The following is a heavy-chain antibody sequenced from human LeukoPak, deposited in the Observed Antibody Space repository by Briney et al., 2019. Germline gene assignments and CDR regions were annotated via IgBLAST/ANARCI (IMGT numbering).Heavy chain of an antibody. V-gene: IGHV1-18*01. CDR2: VSTYNSDT. Sequence: GASVKVSCKASGYRFSSNGISWVRQAPGQGLEWVGWVSTYNSDTNYAPRFQGRVTMTKDTSTSTVYMELGSLRTDDTAVYYCAVDNWNEFDPWGQGTLVTVSS. J-gene: IGHJ5*02. CDR3: AVDNWNEFDP. D-gene: IGHD1-20*01. CDR1: GYRFSSNG.